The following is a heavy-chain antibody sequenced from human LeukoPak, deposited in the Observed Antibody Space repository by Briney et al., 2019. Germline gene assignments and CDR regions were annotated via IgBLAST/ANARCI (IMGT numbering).Heavy chain of an antibody. D-gene: IGHD6-13*01. Sequence: GESLRLSCEASGFTFSSYGMQWVRQAPGKGLEWVAYIHHDGRNKYYADSVKGRFTISRDNSKNTLYLQMSSLRAEDTAVYYCAKPTDGGPAAAGLDYWGQGTLVTVSS. V-gene: IGHV3-30*02. J-gene: IGHJ4*02. CDR1: GFTFSSYG. CDR3: AKPTDGGPAAAGLDY. CDR2: IHHDGRNK.